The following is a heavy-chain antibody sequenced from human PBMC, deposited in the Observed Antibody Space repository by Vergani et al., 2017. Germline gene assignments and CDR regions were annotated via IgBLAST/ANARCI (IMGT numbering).Heavy chain of an antibody. CDR3: ARHSTLEWLVKLGWSDP. Sequence: QGQLQESGQGLVKPSQTLSLTCTVSGGSISSGDYYWSWIRQPPGKGLEWIGYIYYSGSTYYNPSLKSRVTISVDTSKNQFSLKLSSVTAADTAVYFCARHSTLEWLVKLGWSDPWGQGSLVTVSS. V-gene: IGHV4-30-4*08. J-gene: IGHJ5*02. CDR1: GGSISSGDYY. CDR2: IYYSGST. D-gene: IGHD6-19*01.